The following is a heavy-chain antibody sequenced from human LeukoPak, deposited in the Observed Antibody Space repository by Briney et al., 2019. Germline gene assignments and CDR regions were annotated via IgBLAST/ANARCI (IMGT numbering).Heavy chain of an antibody. CDR3: TRDAGLYNWLDP. CDR1: GFMFSDCD. V-gene: IGHV3-73*01. D-gene: IGHD3-10*01. J-gene: IGHJ5*02. Sequence: QPGGSLKLSCTATGFMFSDCDIHWVRQAPGKGLVWLGRVRNRANNYVTEYAASMEGRFTLSRDESKSTAFLQMNSLKTEDTAVYYCTRDAGLYNWLDPWGQGTLVTVSS. CDR2: VRNRANNYVT.